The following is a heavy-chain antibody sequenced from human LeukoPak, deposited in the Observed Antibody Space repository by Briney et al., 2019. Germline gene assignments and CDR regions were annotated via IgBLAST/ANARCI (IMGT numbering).Heavy chain of an antibody. D-gene: IGHD4-4*01. J-gene: IGHJ6*02. CDR3: ATTTVTYYYGMDV. CDR1: GGSISSGGYY. CDR2: IYYSGST. V-gene: IGHV4-31*03. Sequence: SETLSLTCTVSGGSISSGGYYWSWIRQHPGKGLEWIGYIYYSGSTYYNPSLKSRVTISVDTSKNQFSLKLSSVTAADTAVYYCATTTVTYYYGMDVWGQGTTVTVSS.